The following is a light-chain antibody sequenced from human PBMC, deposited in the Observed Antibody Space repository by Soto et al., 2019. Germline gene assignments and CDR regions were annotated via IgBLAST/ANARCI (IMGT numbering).Light chain of an antibody. CDR3: AAWDDSLNGSYV. J-gene: IGLJ1*01. CDR2: SNN. Sequence: SVLTQPPSASGTPGQGVTISCSGSSSNIGSNTVNWYQQLPGTAPKLLIYSNNQRPSGVPDRFSGSKSGTSASLAISGLQSEDEADYYCAAWDDSLNGSYVFGTGTKVTVL. V-gene: IGLV1-44*01. CDR1: SSNIGSNT.